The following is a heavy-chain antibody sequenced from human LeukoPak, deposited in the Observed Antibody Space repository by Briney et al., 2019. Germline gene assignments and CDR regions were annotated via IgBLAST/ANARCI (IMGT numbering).Heavy chain of an antibody. CDR1: GGTFSSYA. J-gene: IGHJ4*02. CDR3: ARAHGGNLGNLFGY. CDR2: IIPIFGTA. V-gene: IGHV1-69*06. Sequence: SVKVSCKASGGTFSSYAISWVRQAPGQGLEWMGGIIPIFGTANYAQKFQGRVTITADKSTSTAYMELSSLRSEDTAVYYCARAHGGNLGNLFGYWGQGTLVTVSS. D-gene: IGHD4-23*01.